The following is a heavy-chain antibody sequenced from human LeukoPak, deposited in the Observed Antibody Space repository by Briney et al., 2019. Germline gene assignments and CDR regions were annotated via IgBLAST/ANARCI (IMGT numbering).Heavy chain of an antibody. D-gene: IGHD2/OR15-2a*01. J-gene: IGHJ4*02. CDR3: ARGISFSRYFDF. Sequence: TGGSLRLSCAASGFTFNSYAMSWVRQAPGKGLEWVSVISASGGTTYYADSVKGRFTISRDSSKNTLYVEMSSLSAEDTAVYYCARGISFSRYFDFWGQGTLVTVSS. V-gene: IGHV3-23*01. CDR2: ISASGGTT. CDR1: GFTFNSYA.